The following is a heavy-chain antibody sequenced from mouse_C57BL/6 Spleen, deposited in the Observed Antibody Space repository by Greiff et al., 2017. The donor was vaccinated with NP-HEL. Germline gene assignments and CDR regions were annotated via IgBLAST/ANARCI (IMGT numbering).Heavy chain of an antibody. CDR3: AREGVYDYAFAY. CDR2: ISYSGST. CDR1: GYSITSGYD. Sequence: EVQLQQSGPGMVKPSQSLSLTCTVTGYSITSGYDWHWIRHFPGNKLEWMGYISYSGSTNYNPSLKSRISSTHDTSKNHFFLKLNSVTTEDTATYYCAREGVYDYAFAYWGQGTRVTVSA. D-gene: IGHD2-4*01. V-gene: IGHV3-1*01. J-gene: IGHJ3*01.